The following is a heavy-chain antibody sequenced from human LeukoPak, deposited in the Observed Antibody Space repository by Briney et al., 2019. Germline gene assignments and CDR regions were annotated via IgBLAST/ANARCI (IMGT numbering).Heavy chain of an antibody. CDR3: ARDKLGYCSGGSCYGQSQFDP. V-gene: IGHV1-69*01. D-gene: IGHD2-15*01. CDR1: GGTFSSYA. Sequence: SVKVSCKASGGTFSSYAISWVRQAPGRGLEWMGGIIPIFGTANYAQKFQGRVTITADESTSTAYMELSSLRSEDTAVYYCARDKLGYCSGGSCYGQSQFDPWGQGTLVTVSS. CDR2: IIPIFGTA. J-gene: IGHJ5*02.